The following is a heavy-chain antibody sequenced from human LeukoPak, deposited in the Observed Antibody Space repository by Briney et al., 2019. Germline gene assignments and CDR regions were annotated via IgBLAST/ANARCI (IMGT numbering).Heavy chain of an antibody. D-gene: IGHD2-2*01. Sequence: GGSLRLSCAASGFTVKTNSMSWVRQAPGKGLEWVSVIYIGGSTYYADSVNGRFTISRDNSKNTLYLQMTSLTAEDTAVYYCASAREYCISSECYDYFQHWGQGTLVSVSS. J-gene: IGHJ1*01. CDR3: ASAREYCISSECYDYFQH. CDR1: GFTVKTNS. V-gene: IGHV3-53*01. CDR2: IYIGGST.